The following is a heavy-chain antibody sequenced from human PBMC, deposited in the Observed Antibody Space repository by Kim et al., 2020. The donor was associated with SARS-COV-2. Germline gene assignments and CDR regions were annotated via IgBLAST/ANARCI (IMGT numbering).Heavy chain of an antibody. CDR3: ASSMLYGVISAFDL. V-gene: IGHV7-4-1*02. Sequence: ASVKVSCKASGHIFSSYAMNWVRQAPGQGLEWMGWINTNTGNPTYAQGFTGRFVFSLDTSDSTTYLQITSLKSEYTAVYYCASSMLYGVISAFDLWGQGTMVTVSS. J-gene: IGHJ3*01. D-gene: IGHD3-10*01. CDR2: INTNTGNP. CDR1: GHIFSSYA.